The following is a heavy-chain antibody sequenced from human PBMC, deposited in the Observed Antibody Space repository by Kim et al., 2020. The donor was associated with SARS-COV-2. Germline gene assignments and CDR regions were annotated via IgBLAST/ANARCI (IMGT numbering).Heavy chain of an antibody. CDR3: ARDTTGTGVVDY. V-gene: IGHV3-11*05. CDR1: GFSFGDYY. Sequence: GGSLRLSCVASGFSFGDYYMSWIRQAPGKGLEWVSYISGSSSYRNSTDSVKGRFTISRDNAKNSVFLQMNSLRREDTAVYFCARDTTGTGVVDYWCQGTLVTVSS. J-gene: IGHJ4*02. CDR2: ISGSSSYR. D-gene: IGHD1-1*01.